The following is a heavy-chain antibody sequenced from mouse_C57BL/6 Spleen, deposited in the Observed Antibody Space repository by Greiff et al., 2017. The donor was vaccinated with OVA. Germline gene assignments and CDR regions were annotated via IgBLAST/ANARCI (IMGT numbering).Heavy chain of an antibody. D-gene: IGHD2-1*01. Sequence: QVQLKESGAELARPGASVKMSCKASGYTFTSYTMHWVKQRPGQGLEWIGYINPSSGYTKYNQKFKDKATLTADKSSSTAYMQLSSLTSEDSAVYYCARRIYYGNYGYYFDYWGQGTTLTVSS. J-gene: IGHJ2*01. CDR2: INPSSGYT. CDR1: GYTFTSYT. CDR3: ARRIYYGNYGYYFDY. V-gene: IGHV1-4*01.